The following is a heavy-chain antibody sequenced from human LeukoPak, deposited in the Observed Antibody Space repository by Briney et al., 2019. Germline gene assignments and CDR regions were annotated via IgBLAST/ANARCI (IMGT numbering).Heavy chain of an antibody. V-gene: IGHV4-30-4*01. D-gene: IGHD3-10*01. J-gene: IGHJ6*02. Sequence: PSETLSLTCTVSGGSISSGDYYWSWIRQPPGKGLEWIGYIYYSGSTYYNPSLKSRVTISVDTSKNQFSLKLSSVTAADTAVYYCARAAIRETRHEGTYARDYYYYYGMDVWGQGTTVTVSS. CDR3: ARAAIRETRHEGTYARDYYYYYGMDV. CDR2: IYYSGST. CDR1: GGSISSGDYY.